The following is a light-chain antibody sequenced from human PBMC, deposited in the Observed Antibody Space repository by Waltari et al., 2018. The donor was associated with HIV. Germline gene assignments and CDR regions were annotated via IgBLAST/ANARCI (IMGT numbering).Light chain of an antibody. CDR1: KLGDKY. CDR2: KDG. Sequence: SYELTQPPSVSVSPGQTASIPCSGDKLGDKYACWYQQKPGQSPVLVIYKDGKRPSGIPERFSGFNSGNTATLIISGTQAMDEADYYCQAWDSDTPKVFGGGTKLTVL. V-gene: IGLV3-1*01. CDR3: QAWDSDTPKV. J-gene: IGLJ2*01.